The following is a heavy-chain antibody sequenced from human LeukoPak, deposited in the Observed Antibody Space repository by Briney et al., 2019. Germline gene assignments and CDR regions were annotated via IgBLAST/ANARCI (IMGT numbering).Heavy chain of an antibody. CDR3: ARRSGIAVAGAFDY. V-gene: IGHV3-66*04. Sequence: GGSLKLSCAASGFTFSNYAMTWVRQAPGKGLEWVSVIYSGGSTYYADSVKGRFTISRDNSKNTLYLQMNSLRAEDTAVYYCARRSGIAVAGAFDYWGQGTLVTVSS. D-gene: IGHD6-19*01. CDR1: GFTFSNYA. CDR2: IYSGGST. J-gene: IGHJ4*02.